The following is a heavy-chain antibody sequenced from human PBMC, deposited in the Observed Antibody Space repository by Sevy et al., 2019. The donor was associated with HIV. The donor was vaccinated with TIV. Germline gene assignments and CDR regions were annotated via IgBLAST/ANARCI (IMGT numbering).Heavy chain of an antibody. D-gene: IGHD2-2*01. CDR3: ARDGGCTSTSCLLYFDY. CDR2: ISGFSSYI. J-gene: IGHJ4*01. Sequence: GGSLRLSCAVSGFTFSTYTMNWVRQAPGKGLEWVSSISGFSSYIYYADSVKGRFTISRDNAKNSLYLQMNGLRAEDTAVYYCARDGGCTSTSCLLYFDYWGQGTLVTVSS. V-gene: IGHV3-21*01. CDR1: GFTFSTYT.